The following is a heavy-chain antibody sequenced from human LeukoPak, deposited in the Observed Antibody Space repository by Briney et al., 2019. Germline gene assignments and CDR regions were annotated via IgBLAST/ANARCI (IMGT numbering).Heavy chain of an antibody. CDR3: ARVSDSRGGADTWAHENAFDI. V-gene: IGHV4-59*01. J-gene: IGHJ3*02. D-gene: IGHD3-22*01. CDR1: GGSMSPYH. Sequence: SETLSLTCAVSGGSMSPYHWGWIRQPPGKGLEWIGYIYYSGSTNYNPSLKSRVTISVDTSKNQFSLKLSSVTAADTAVYYCARVSDSRGGADTWAHENAFDIWGQGTMVTVSS. CDR2: IYYSGST.